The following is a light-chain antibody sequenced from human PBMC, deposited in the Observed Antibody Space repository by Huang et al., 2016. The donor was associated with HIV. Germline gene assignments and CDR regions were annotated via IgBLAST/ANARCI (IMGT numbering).Light chain of an antibody. CDR1: QVIGNS. V-gene: IGKV1-27*01. Sequence: DIQMTQSPSSLSAFVGDTVTITCRASQVIGNSLAWYQQKPGRPPKLLIFVASTLQSGVPSRFIGSGSGTDFTLTISNRQTEDVATYYCQKYDSAPRTFDQGTRV. CDR2: VAS. J-gene: IGKJ1*01. CDR3: QKYDSAPRT.